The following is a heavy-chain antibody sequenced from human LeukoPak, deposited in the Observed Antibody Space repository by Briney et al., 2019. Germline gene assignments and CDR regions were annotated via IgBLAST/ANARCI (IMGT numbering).Heavy chain of an antibody. CDR1: GYTFTSYG. V-gene: IGHV1-18*01. Sequence: ASVKVSCRASGYTFTSYGISWVRQAPGQGLEWMGWISAYNGNTNYAQKLQGRVTMTTDTSTSTAYMELRSLRSDDTAVYYCASEYYDSSGYYYINDWGQGTLVTVSS. CDR2: ISAYNGNT. CDR3: ASEYYDSSGYYYIND. J-gene: IGHJ4*02. D-gene: IGHD3-22*01.